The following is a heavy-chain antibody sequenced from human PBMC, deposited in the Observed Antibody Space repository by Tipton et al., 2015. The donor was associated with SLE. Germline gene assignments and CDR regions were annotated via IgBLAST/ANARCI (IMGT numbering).Heavy chain of an antibody. Sequence: TLSLTCSVSGGSISSYNFFWGWIRQPPGKGLEWIGCISDAGSTHYNPSLKSRVTLSVDPSNNQFSLKLSSLTAADTAVYYCARGISGYNSSWYYYYYVMDVWGQGTTVTVSS. CDR2: ISDAGST. V-gene: IGHV4-39*07. CDR1: GGSISSYNFF. CDR3: ARGISGYNSSWYYYYYVMDV. J-gene: IGHJ6*02. D-gene: IGHD6-13*01.